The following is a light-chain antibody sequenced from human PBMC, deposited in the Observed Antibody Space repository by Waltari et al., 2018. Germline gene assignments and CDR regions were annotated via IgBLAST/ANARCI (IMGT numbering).Light chain of an antibody. CDR1: SNNVGSYA. CDR3: STWDYSLSAHGL. J-gene: IGLJ2*01. Sequence: QSALTQEASVSGTVGQKVTLSCTGNSNNVGSYAVGWSQQNSHGAPKTVLFGIFLPSWIPDRFSGSRSGTTASLTSSGLLPEDEADYYWSTWDYSLSAHGLFGGGTKLTVL. V-gene: IGLV1-44*01. CDR2: GIF.